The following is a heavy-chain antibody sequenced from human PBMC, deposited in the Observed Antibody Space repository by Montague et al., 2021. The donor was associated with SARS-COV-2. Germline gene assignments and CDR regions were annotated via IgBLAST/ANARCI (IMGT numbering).Heavy chain of an antibody. D-gene: IGHD3-22*01. CDR3: ARERSADYYDGSGYHSYKYGMDV. Sequence: TLSLTCTVSGGSVSSGSYYWSWIRQPAGKGLEWIGRIYTSGSSNYNPSLKSRVTISVDTSKNQFSLKVSSVTAADTAMYYCARERSADYYDGSGYHSYKYGMDVWGQGTTVTVSS. V-gene: IGHV4-61*02. CDR1: GGSVSSGSYY. J-gene: IGHJ6*02. CDR2: IYTSGSS.